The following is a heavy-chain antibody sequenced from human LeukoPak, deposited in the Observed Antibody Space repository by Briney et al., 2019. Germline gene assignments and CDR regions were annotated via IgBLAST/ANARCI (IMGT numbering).Heavy chain of an antibody. Sequence: ASVKVSCKASGYTFTSYDINWVRQPTGQGLEWMGWMNPNSGNTGYAQKFQGRVTMTRNTSISTAYMELSSLRSEDTAVYYCARVPTVRSGYYYAYFDYWGQGTLVTVSS. CDR1: GYTFTSYD. CDR2: MNPNSGNT. V-gene: IGHV1-8*01. CDR3: ARVPTVRSGYYYAYFDY. J-gene: IGHJ4*02. D-gene: IGHD3-22*01.